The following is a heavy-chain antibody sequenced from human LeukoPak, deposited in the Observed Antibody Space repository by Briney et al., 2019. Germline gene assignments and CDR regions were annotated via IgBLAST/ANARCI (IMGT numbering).Heavy chain of an antibody. V-gene: IGHV3-33*01. CDR3: ARVAGFLEWLYDDY. D-gene: IGHD3-3*01. CDR2: IWHDGSHK. CDR1: GFAFNTYA. Sequence: GGSLRLSCAASGFAFNTYAMHWVRQAPGQGLEWVALIWHDGSHKFYSNSVRGQFTISRDNAKNSLYLQMNSLRAEDTAVYYCARVAGFLEWLYDDYWGQGTLVTVSS. J-gene: IGHJ4*02.